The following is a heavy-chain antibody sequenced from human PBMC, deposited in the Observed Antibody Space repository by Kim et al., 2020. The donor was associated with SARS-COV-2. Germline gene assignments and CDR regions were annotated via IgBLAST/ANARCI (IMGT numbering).Heavy chain of an antibody. CDR1: GGSISSSSYY. D-gene: IGHD3-10*01. V-gene: IGHV4-39*01. CDR2: IYYSGST. CDR3: ARLDYYGSGSYVRPGYYYGMDV. Sequence: SETLSLTCTVSGGSISSSSYYWGWIRQPPGKGLEWIGSIYYSGSTYYNPSLKSRVTISVDTSKNQFSLKLSSVTAADTAVYYCARLDYYGSGSYVRPGYYYGMDVWGQGTTVTVSS. J-gene: IGHJ6*02.